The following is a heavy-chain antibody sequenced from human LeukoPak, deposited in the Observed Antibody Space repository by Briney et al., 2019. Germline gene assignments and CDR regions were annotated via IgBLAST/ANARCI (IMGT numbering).Heavy chain of an antibody. Sequence: GGSLRLSCAASGFTFSSYAMSWVRQAPGKGLEWVSTISDSGGSTYYADSVEGRFTISRDNSKNTLHLQMNSLRAEDTAVYYCARGEYYYDSSGYYRGFDYWGQGTLVTVSS. CDR2: ISDSGGST. J-gene: IGHJ4*02. V-gene: IGHV3-23*01. CDR1: GFTFSSYA. CDR3: ARGEYYYDSSGYYRGFDY. D-gene: IGHD3-22*01.